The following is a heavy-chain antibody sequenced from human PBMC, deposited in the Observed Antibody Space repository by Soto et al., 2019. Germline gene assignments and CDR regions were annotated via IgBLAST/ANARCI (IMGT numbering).Heavy chain of an antibody. J-gene: IGHJ4*02. CDR3: AKVACTNGVCLKWGFDY. CDR2: ISYDGSNK. V-gene: IGHV3-30*18. CDR1: GFTFSSYG. Sequence: QVQLVESGGGVVQPGRSLRLSCAASGFTFSSYGMHWVRQAPGKGLEWVAVISYDGSNKYYADSVKGRFTISRDNSKNTLYLQMNSLRAEDTAVYYCAKVACTNGVCLKWGFDYWGQGTLVTVSS. D-gene: IGHD2-8*01.